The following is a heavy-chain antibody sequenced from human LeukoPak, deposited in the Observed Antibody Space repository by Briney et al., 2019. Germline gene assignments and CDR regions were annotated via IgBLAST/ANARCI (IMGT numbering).Heavy chain of an antibody. CDR2: IYTSGST. CDR1: GGSISSYY. Sequence: SETLSLTCTVSGGSISSYYWSWIRQPAGKGLEWIGRIYTSGSTFYNPSLQSRVTISIDTSKNQFSLKLHSVTAADTAVYYCARDRPSGLFEYWGQGTLVTASS. CDR3: ARDRPSGLFEY. D-gene: IGHD3-10*01. V-gene: IGHV4-4*07. J-gene: IGHJ4*02.